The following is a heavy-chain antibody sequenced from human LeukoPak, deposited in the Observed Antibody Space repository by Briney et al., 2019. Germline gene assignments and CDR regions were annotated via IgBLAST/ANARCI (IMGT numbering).Heavy chain of an antibody. CDR1: GFTFSSYS. Sequence: GGPLRLSCAASGFTFSSYSMNWVRQAPGKGLEWVSSFSSSSSYIDYADSVKGRFTITRDNAKNSLYLQMNSLRAEDTAVYYCARYGSGSYHNWFDPWGQGNLVTVSS. D-gene: IGHD3-10*01. V-gene: IGHV3-21*01. J-gene: IGHJ5*02. CDR2: FSSSSSYI. CDR3: ARYGSGSYHNWFDP.